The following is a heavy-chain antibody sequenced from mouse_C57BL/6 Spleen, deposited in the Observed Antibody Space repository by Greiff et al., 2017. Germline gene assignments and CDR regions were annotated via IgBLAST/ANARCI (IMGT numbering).Heavy chain of an antibody. Sequence: VQLQQPGAELVKPGASVKMSCKASGYTFTSYWITWVKQRPGQGLEWIGDIYPGSGSTNYNEKFKSNATLTVDTSSSTAYMQLSSLTSEDSAVYYCARFRARDYAMDYWGQGTSVTVSS. CDR2: IYPGSGST. CDR1: GYTFTSYW. J-gene: IGHJ4*01. CDR3: ARFRARDYAMDY. V-gene: IGHV1-55*01. D-gene: IGHD3-1*01.